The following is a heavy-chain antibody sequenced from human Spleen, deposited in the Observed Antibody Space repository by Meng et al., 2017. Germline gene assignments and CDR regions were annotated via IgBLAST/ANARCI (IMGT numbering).Heavy chain of an antibody. V-gene: IGHV1-2*06. J-gene: IGHJ4*02. Sequence: VGRGEAGGGGEGAGGAGGVCGQGSGNVCTAHEVHWVRQAPGEGLEWMGRINPNSGATNDAQNFHDRVTMTSDTSISTAYMELSRLRSDDTAVYYCVRDEDISAAGYLFGNYWGQGTLVTVSS. CDR3: VRDEDISAAGYLFGNY. CDR2: INPNSGAT. CDR1: GNVCTAHE. D-gene: IGHD6-13*01.